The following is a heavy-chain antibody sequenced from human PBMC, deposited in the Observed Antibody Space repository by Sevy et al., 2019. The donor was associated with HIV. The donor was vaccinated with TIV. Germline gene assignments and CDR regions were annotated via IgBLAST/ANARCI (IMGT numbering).Heavy chain of an antibody. Sequence: GGSLRLSCGASGFIFSNAWMSWVRQAPGKGLEWVGHIKSKADGGTPDYAAPVKGTFTISRDDSINTLYLQMNSLRTDDTAVYYCGFSEYGYYYDYWGQGTLVTVSS. CDR2: IKSKADGGTP. CDR1: GFIFSNAW. J-gene: IGHJ4*02. CDR3: GFSEYGYYYDY. V-gene: IGHV3-15*01. D-gene: IGHD2-15*01.